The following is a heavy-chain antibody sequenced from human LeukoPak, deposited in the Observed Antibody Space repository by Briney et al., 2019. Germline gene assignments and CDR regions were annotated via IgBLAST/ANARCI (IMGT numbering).Heavy chain of an antibody. CDR3: ARDPLGLQLERLNWFDP. Sequence: GASVKVSCKASGYTFTSYGISWVRQAPGQGLEWMGWTSAYNGNTNYAQKLQGRVTMTTDTSTSTAYMELRSLRSDDTAVYHCARDPLGLQLERLNWFDPWGQGTLVTVSS. J-gene: IGHJ5*02. V-gene: IGHV1-18*01. D-gene: IGHD1-1*01. CDR1: GYTFTSYG. CDR2: TSAYNGNT.